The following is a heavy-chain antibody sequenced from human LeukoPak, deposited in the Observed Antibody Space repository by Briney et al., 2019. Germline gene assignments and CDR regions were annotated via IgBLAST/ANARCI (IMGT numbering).Heavy chain of an antibody. CDR3: VRNPANDYGGNDQDY. V-gene: IGHV1-8*01. CDR1: GYTFTSYD. J-gene: IGHJ4*02. CDR2: MNPNSGNT. Sequence: GASVKVSCKASGYTFTSYDINWVRQATGQGLEWMGWMNPNSGNTGYAQQFQGRVTMTRNTSISTAYMELSSLRSEDTAVYYCVRNPANDYGGNDQDYWGQGTLVTVSS. D-gene: IGHD4-23*01.